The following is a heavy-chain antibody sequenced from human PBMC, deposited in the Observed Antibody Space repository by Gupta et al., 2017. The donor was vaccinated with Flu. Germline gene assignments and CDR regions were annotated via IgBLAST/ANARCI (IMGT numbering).Heavy chain of an antibody. D-gene: IGHD3-10*01. V-gene: IGHV4-59*13. CDR3: AGSRGSGRYFDY. J-gene: IGHJ4*02. Sequence: QVQLRESGPGLVKPSETLSLTCIVSGDSFNSYFWNWIRQIPGEGLEWIGYISYNGGPKYNPSLESRVTLSVDTSKNQFSLKINSVTAADTAVYYCAGSRGSGRYFDYWGRGILVTVSS. CDR2: ISYNGGP. CDR1: GDSFNSYF.